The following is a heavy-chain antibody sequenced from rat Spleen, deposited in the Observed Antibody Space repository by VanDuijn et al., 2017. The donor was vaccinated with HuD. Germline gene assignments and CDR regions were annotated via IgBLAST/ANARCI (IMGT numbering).Heavy chain of an antibody. CDR1: GFTFSSAA. Sequence: VQLVESGGGLVQPKESLKISCVASGFTFSSAAMYWVRQAPGKGLEWVARIRTKPNNYATYYADSVKGRFTISRDDSKSMVYLQMDNLKTEDTAMYYCTGLIAAMDWGQGVMVTVSS. J-gene: IGHJ2*01. D-gene: IGHD1-2*01. CDR2: IRTKPNNYAT. CDR3: TGLIAAMD. V-gene: IGHV10-5*01.